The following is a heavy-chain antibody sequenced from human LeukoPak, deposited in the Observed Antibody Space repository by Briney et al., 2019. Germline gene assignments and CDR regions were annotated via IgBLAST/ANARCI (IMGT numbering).Heavy chain of an antibody. CDR1: GFTFSSYS. V-gene: IGHV3-21*01. Sequence: GGSLRLSCAASGFTFSSYSMNWVCQAPGKGLEWVSSIRSSSYIYYADSVKGRFTISRDNAKNSLYLQMNSLRAEDTAVYYCARDWNGNYWGQGTLVTVSS. CDR3: ARDWNGNY. J-gene: IGHJ4*02. D-gene: IGHD1-1*01. CDR2: IRSSSYI.